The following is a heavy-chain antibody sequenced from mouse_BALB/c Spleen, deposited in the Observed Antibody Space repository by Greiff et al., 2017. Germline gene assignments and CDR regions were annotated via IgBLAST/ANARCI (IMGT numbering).Heavy chain of an antibody. D-gene: IGHD1-1*01. V-gene: IGHV1-5*01. CDR3: TREGGLLRSYWYFDV. Sequence: EVQLQQSGTVLARPGASVKMSCKASGYTFTSYWMHWVKQRPGQGLEWIGAIYPGNSDTSYNQKFKGKAKLTAVTSTSTAYMELSSLTNEDAAVYYCTREGGLLRSYWYFDVWGAGTTVTVSA. J-gene: IGHJ1*01. CDR1: GYTFTSYW. CDR2: IYPGNSDT.